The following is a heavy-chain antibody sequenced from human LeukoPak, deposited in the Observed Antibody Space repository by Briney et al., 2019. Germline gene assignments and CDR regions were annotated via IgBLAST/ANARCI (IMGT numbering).Heavy chain of an antibody. V-gene: IGHV1-69*13. Sequence: GASVKVSCKASGGTFSSYAISWVRQAPGQGLEWMGGIIPVFGTAEYAQKFQGRVTVTADESTSTAYMELGSLRSEDTAVYYCARGRSIVVMVAAPGWFDPWGQGTLVTVYS. CDR1: GGTFSSYA. J-gene: IGHJ5*02. CDR2: IIPVFGTA. CDR3: ARGRSIVVMVAAPGWFDP. D-gene: IGHD2-15*01.